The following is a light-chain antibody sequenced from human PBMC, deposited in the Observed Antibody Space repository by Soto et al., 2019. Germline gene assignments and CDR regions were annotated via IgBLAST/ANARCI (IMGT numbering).Light chain of an antibody. CDR1: QSMSRW. V-gene: IGKV1-5*01. Sequence: DIQMTQSPSTLSASVGDRVTITCRASQSMSRWLAWFQQKPGKAPKLLIYDASSLKSGVPSRFSGSGSGTEFTLTISSLQPDDFATYYCQQYSGNSFTFGQGTKVDIK. CDR2: DAS. CDR3: QQYSGNSFT. J-gene: IGKJ2*01.